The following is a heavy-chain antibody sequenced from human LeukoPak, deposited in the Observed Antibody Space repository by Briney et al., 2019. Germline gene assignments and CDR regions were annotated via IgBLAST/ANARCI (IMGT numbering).Heavy chain of an antibody. CDR3: AKDPSSGWYLAFDY. Sequence: PGGSLRLSCAASGFTFSDYYMSWIRQAPGKGLEWVSYISSSGSTIYYADSVKGRFTISRDNSKNTLYLQMHSLRAEDTAVYYCAKDPSSGWYLAFDYWGQGTLVTVSS. CDR2: ISSSGSTI. V-gene: IGHV3-11*04. D-gene: IGHD6-19*01. CDR1: GFTFSDYY. J-gene: IGHJ4*02.